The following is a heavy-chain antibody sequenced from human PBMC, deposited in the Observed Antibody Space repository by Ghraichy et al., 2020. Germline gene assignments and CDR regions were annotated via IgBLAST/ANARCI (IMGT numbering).Heavy chain of an antibody. Sequence: GGSLRLSCAASGFTFSSYAMHWVRQAPGKGLEWVAVISYDGSNKYYADSVKGRFTISRDNSKNTLYLQMNSLRAEDTAVYYCARDTIAVAGTDFDYWGQGTLVTVSS. CDR2: ISYDGSNK. CDR3: ARDTIAVAGTDFDY. D-gene: IGHD6-19*01. V-gene: IGHV3-30-3*01. J-gene: IGHJ4*02. CDR1: GFTFSSYA.